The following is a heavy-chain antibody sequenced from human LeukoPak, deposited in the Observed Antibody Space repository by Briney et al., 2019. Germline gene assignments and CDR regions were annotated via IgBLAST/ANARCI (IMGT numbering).Heavy chain of an antibody. CDR1: GFTFTSSA. J-gene: IGHJ4*02. D-gene: IGHD3-10*01. CDR3: AADPGKFGESNM. V-gene: IGHV1-58*01. Sequence: SVKVSCKASGFTFTSSAVQWVRQARGQRLEWIGWIVVGSGNPNYAQKFQERVTITRDMATSTAYMELSSLRSEDPAVYYCAADPGKFGESNMWGQGTLVTVSS. CDR2: IVVGSGNP.